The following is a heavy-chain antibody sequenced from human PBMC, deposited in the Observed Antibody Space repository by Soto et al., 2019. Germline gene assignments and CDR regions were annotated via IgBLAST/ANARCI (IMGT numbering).Heavy chain of an antibody. J-gene: IGHJ4*02. Sequence: ASVKVSCKASGYTFTSYDINWVRQATGQGLEWMGWMNPNSGNTGYAQKFQGRVTMTRNTSISTAYMELSSLRSEDTAVYYCTRGLHYDTTGPNFADWGQGTLVTVSS. CDR1: GYTFTSYD. CDR3: TRGLHYDTTGPNFAD. CDR2: MNPNSGNT. V-gene: IGHV1-8*01. D-gene: IGHD1-1*01.